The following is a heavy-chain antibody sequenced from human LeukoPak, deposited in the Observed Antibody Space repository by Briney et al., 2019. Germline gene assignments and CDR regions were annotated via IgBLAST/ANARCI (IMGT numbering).Heavy chain of an antibody. V-gene: IGHV1-8*02. Sequence: ASVKVSCKASGYTFTSYDINWVRQATGQGLEWMGWMNPNSGNTGYAQKLQGRVTMTTDTSTSTAYMELRSLRSDDTAVYYCARDGGMSYEPLDYWGQGTLVTVSS. CDR2: MNPNSGNT. J-gene: IGHJ4*02. D-gene: IGHD5-12*01. CDR3: ARDGGMSYEPLDY. CDR1: GYTFTSYD.